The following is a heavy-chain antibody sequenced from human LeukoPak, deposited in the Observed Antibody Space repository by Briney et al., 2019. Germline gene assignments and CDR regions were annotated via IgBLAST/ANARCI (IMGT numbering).Heavy chain of an antibody. CDR1: GFTFSSYG. J-gene: IGHJ6*02. CDR3: ARDLDYGDLLVGNYGMDV. Sequence: PGRSLRLSCAASGFTFSSYGMHWVRQAPGKGLEWVSVISYDGSNKYYADSVKGRFTISRDNSKNTLYLQMNSLRAEDTAVYYCARDLDYGDLLVGNYGMDVWGQGTTVTVSS. D-gene: IGHD4-17*01. V-gene: IGHV3-30*03. CDR2: ISYDGSNK.